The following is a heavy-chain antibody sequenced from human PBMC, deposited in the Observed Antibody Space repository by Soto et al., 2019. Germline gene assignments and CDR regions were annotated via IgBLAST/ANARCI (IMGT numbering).Heavy chain of an antibody. CDR3: ARDSPYDFWSGYTNAFDI. D-gene: IGHD3-3*01. Sequence: SETLSLTCTVSGGSISSYYWSWIRQPPGKGLEWIGYIYYSGSAYYNPSLKSGVTIPVATSKNQFSLKLSSVTAADTAVYYCARDSPYDFWSGYTNAFDIWGQGTMVTVSS. V-gene: IGHV4-59*12. CDR2: IYYSGSA. CDR1: GGSISSYY. J-gene: IGHJ3*02.